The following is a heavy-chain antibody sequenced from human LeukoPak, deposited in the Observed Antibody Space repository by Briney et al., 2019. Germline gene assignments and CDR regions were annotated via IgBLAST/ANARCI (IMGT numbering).Heavy chain of an antibody. CDR1: GGSISSSSYY. J-gene: IGHJ4*02. Sequence: PSETLSLTCTVSGGSISSSSYYWSWIRQPPGKGLEWIGYIYYSGSTNYNPSLKSRVTISVDTSKNQFSLKLSSVTAADTAVYYCARHTEPNFDYWGQGTLVTVSS. CDR2: IYYSGST. CDR3: ARHTEPNFDY. D-gene: IGHD1-14*01. V-gene: IGHV4-61*05.